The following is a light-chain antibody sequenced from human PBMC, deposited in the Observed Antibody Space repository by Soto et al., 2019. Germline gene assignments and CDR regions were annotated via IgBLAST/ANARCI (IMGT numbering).Light chain of an antibody. CDR2: AAS. CDR3: LQANSFPFT. J-gene: IGKJ3*01. V-gene: IGKV1-12*02. Sequence: DIQMTQSPSSVSASVGDRVSMTCRASQDISSWLAWYQHKPGKAPKFLIYAASSLQSGVPSRFSGSGSGTDFTLTITSLQPEDFATYFCLQANSFPFTFGPGTKVDIK. CDR1: QDISSW.